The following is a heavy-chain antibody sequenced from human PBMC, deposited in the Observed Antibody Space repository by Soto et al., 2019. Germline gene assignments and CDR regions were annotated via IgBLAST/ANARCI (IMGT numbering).Heavy chain of an antibody. V-gene: IGHV3-21*01. CDR2: ISSSSSYI. Sequence: GGSLRLSCAASGFTFSSYSMNWVRQASGKGLEWVSSISSSSSYIYYADSVKGRFTISRDNAKNSLYLQMNSLRAEDTAVYYCARGYDSGDYYYYGMDVWGQGTTVTVSS. J-gene: IGHJ6*02. CDR1: GFTFSSYS. CDR3: ARGYDSGDYYYYGMDV. D-gene: IGHD5-12*01.